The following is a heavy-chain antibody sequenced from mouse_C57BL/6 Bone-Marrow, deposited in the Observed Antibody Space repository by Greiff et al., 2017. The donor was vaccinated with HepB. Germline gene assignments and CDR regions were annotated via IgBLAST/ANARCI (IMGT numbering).Heavy chain of an antibody. V-gene: IGHV1-55*01. CDR1: GYTFTSYW. J-gene: IGHJ2*01. CDR2: IYPGSGST. CDR3: ARSKSDY. Sequence: VQLQQPGAELVKPGASVKMSCKASGYTFTSYWITWVKQRPGQGLEWIGDIYPGSGSTNYNEKFKSKATLTVDTPSSTAYMQLSSLTSEDSAVYYCARSKSDYWGQGTTLTVSS.